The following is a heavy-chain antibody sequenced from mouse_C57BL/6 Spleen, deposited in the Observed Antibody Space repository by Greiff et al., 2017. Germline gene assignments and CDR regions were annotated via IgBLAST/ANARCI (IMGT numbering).Heavy chain of an antibody. V-gene: IGHV5-4*01. Sequence: EVMLVESGGGLVKPGGSLKLSCAASGFTFSSYAMSWVRQTPEKRLEWVATISDGGSYTYYPDNVKGRFTISRDNAKNNLYLQMSHLKSEDTAMYYCARDLLPGGQGTLVTVSA. D-gene: IGHD2-10*01. CDR1: GFTFSSYA. J-gene: IGHJ3*01. CDR2: ISDGGSYT. CDR3: ARDLLP.